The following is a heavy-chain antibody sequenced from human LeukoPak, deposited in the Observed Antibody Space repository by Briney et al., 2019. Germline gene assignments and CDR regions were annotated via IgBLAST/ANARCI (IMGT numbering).Heavy chain of an antibody. J-gene: IGHJ3*01. V-gene: IGHV3-7*03. D-gene: IGHD6-6*01. CDR2: INSDGSEG. CDR3: ARSSYSSSSSV. Sequence: GGSLRLSCAVSGFTFSGFWMSWSRQAPGKGLGWVASINSDGSEGYYADVVKGRFTISRDNAKNSLYLQINSLRAEDTAVYYCARSSYSSSSSVWGQGTMVTISS. CDR1: GFTFSGFW.